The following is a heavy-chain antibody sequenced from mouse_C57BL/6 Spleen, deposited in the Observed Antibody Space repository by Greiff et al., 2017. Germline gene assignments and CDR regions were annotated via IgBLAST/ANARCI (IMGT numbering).Heavy chain of an antibody. V-gene: IGHV5-12*01. J-gene: IGHJ1*03. D-gene: IGHD1-1*01. Sequence: EVKLVESGGGLVQPGGSLKLSCAASGFTFSDYYMYWVRQTPEKRLEWVAYISNGGGSTYYPDTVKGRFTISRDNAKNTLYLQMSRLKSGDTAMYYCARHDSSYWYFDVWGTGTTVTVSS. CDR2: ISNGGGST. CDR3: ARHDSSYWYFDV. CDR1: GFTFSDYY.